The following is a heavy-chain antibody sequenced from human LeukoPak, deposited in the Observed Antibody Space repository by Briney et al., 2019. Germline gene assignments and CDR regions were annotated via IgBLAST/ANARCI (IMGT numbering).Heavy chain of an antibody. CDR3: ARGRRGSSWPIPEYFQH. Sequence: PSETLSFTCAVYGGSFSGYYWSWIRQPPGKGLEWIGEINHSGSTNYNPSLKSRVTISVDTSKNQFSLKLSSVTAADTAVYYCARGRRGSSWPIPEYFQHWGQGTLVTVSS. CDR1: GGSFSGYY. CDR2: INHSGST. V-gene: IGHV4-34*01. D-gene: IGHD6-13*01. J-gene: IGHJ1*01.